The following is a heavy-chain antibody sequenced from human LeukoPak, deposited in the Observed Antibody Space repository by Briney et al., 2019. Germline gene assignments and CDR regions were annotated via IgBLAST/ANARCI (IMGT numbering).Heavy chain of an antibody. CDR1: GFTFSSYG. D-gene: IGHD2-2*01. CDR3: AKDVQEYQLLYWFDP. Sequence: GGSLRLSCAASGFTFSSYGMHWVRQAPGKGLEWVAVISYDGSNKYYADSVKGRFTISRDNSKNTLYLQMNSLRAKDTAVYYCAKDVQEYQLLYWFDPWGQGTLVTVSS. J-gene: IGHJ5*02. V-gene: IGHV3-30*18. CDR2: ISYDGSNK.